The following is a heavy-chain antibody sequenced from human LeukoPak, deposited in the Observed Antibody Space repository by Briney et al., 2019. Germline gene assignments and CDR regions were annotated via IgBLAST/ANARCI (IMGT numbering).Heavy chain of an antibody. J-gene: IGHJ6*02. Sequence: GGSLRLSCAASGITFSTYAMNWVRQAPGKGLEWVASINHNGNVNYYVDSVKGRFTISRDNAKNSLYLQMSNLRAEDTAVYFCARGGRLDVWGQGATVTVSS. CDR2: INHNGNVN. CDR1: GITFSTYA. D-gene: IGHD3-16*01. V-gene: IGHV3-7*03. CDR3: ARGGRLDV.